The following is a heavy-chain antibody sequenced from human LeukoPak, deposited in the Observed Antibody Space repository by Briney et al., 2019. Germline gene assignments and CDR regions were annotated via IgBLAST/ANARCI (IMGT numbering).Heavy chain of an antibody. CDR3: ARDGSSWLYYYYYYMDV. V-gene: IGHV3-7*03. D-gene: IGHD6-13*01. Sequence: GGSLRLSCAASGFTFSSYWMSWVRQAPGKGLEWVANIKQDGSEKYYVDSVKGRFTISRDNAKNSLYLQMNSLRSDDTAVYYCARDGSSWLYYYYYYMDVWGKGTTVTVSS. CDR2: IKQDGSEK. J-gene: IGHJ6*03. CDR1: GFTFSSYW.